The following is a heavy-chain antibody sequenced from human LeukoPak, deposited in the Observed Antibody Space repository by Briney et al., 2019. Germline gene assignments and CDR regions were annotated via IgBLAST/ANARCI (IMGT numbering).Heavy chain of an antibody. J-gene: IGHJ4*02. D-gene: IGHD3-16*02. CDR1: GYSISSGYY. CDR3: ASGGYTFDY. CDR2: IYHSGST. Sequence: PSETLSLTCTVSGYSISSGYYWGWIRQPPGKGLEWIGSIYHSGSTYYNPSLKSRVTISVDTSKNQFSLKLSSVTAADTAVYYCASGGYTFDYWGQGTLVTVSS. V-gene: IGHV4-38-2*02.